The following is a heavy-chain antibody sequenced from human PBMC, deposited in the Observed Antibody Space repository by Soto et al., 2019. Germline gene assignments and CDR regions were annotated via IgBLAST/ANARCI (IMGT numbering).Heavy chain of an antibody. CDR2: MSNSGAST. CDR3: AKRYYYGSGSFDY. V-gene: IGHV3-23*01. Sequence: EVQLLESGGGLVQPGGSLRLSCAASGFTFSNYAMNWVRQAPGKGLEWVSTMSNSGASTFYADSVKGRFTIPRDNSKNTLYLQMNSLRAEDTAVYYCAKRYYYGSGSFDYWGQGTLVTVSS. D-gene: IGHD3-10*01. CDR1: GFTFSNYA. J-gene: IGHJ4*02.